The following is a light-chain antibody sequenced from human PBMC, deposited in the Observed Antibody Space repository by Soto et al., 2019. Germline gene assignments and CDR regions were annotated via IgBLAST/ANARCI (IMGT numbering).Light chain of an antibody. CDR2: EVS. CDR3: SSYTSSSTPYV. CDR1: SSDVGGYNY. V-gene: IGLV2-14*01. J-gene: IGLJ1*01. Sequence: QSVLTQPASVSGSPGQSITISCTGTSSDVGGYNYVSWYQQDPGKAPKLMIYEVSNRAAGVSNRFSGSKSGNTAFLTISGLQAEDEADYYCSSYTSSSTPYVFGTGTKVTVL.